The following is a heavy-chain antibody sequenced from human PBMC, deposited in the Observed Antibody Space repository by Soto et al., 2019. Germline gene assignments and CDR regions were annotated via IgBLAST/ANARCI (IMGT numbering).Heavy chain of an antibody. V-gene: IGHV1-69*06. Sequence: ASVKVSFKASGGTFSSYAISWVRQAPGQGLEWMGGIIPIFGTANYAQKFQGRVTITADKSTSTAYMELSSLRSEDTAVYYCARDISSSKAFDIWGQGTMVTVSS. CDR3: ARDISSSKAFDI. CDR2: IIPIFGTA. D-gene: IGHD6-13*01. J-gene: IGHJ3*02. CDR1: GGTFSSYA.